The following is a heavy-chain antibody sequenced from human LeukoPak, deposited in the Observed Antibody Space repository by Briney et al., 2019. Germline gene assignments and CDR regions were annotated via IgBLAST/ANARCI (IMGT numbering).Heavy chain of an antibody. D-gene: IGHD1-1*01. J-gene: IGHJ2*01. CDR1: GFTFSSYG. CDR2: IQYGGNNK. Sequence: PGGSLRLSCAASGFTFSSYGMHGVRQAPGKGLEWVALIQYGGNNKYYTDSVTGRFTISRENSQNTPYLQMNSLRADGTVVYYCAKGHMTTYCQLGGRGTVLPVP. V-gene: IGHV3-30*02. CDR3: AKGHMTTYCQL.